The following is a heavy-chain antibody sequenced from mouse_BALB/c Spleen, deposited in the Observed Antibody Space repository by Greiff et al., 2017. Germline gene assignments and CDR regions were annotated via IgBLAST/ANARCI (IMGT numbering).Heavy chain of an antibody. Sequence: EVKLMESGGGLVKPGGSLKLSCAASGFTFSSYAMSWVRQTPEKRLEWVATISSGGSYTYYPDSVKGRFTISRDNAKNTLYLQMSSLRSEDTAMYYCARHAMDYWGQGTSVTVSS. CDR1: GFTFSSYA. J-gene: IGHJ4*01. V-gene: IGHV5-9-3*01. CDR3: ARHAMDY. CDR2: ISSGGSYT.